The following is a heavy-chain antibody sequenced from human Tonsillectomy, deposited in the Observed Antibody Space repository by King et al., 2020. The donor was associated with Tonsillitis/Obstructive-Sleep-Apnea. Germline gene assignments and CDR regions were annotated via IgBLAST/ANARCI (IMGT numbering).Heavy chain of an antibody. CDR2: ISYDGSNK. J-gene: IGHJ6*03. CDR3: AKEQYYYDSSSTDYIDV. Sequence: VQLVESGGGVVQPGRSLRLSCAASGFSFSSYGMHWVRQAPGKGLEWVAVISYDGSNKYYADSVKGRLTISRDNSKNRLYLQMNSLRAEDTAVYYCAKEQYYYDSSSTDYIDVWGKGTTVTVSS. D-gene: IGHD3-22*01. CDR1: GFSFSSYG. V-gene: IGHV3-30*13.